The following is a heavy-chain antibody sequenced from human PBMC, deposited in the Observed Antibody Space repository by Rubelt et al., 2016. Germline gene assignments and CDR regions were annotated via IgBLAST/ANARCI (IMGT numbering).Heavy chain of an antibody. CDR1: GYTFTSYY. Sequence: QVQLVQSGAEVKKPGASVKVSCKASGYTFTSYYMHWVRQAPGQGLEWMGWISVYNGNTNYAQKRQGRVTMTTDTSTSTADMELRSPRSDDTAVYYGARGTMVRGAPDVWGQGTTVTVSS. CDR2: ISVYNGNT. D-gene: IGHD3-10*01. J-gene: IGHJ6*02. CDR3: ARGTMVRGAPDV. V-gene: IGHV1-18*04.